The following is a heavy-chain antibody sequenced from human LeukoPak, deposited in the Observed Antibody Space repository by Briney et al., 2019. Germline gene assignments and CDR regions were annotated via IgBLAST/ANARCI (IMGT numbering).Heavy chain of an antibody. CDR3: AKDDMYGDYGTTAFDY. Sequence: SVKVSCKASGGTFSSYAISWVRQAPGQGLEWMGGIIPIFGTANYAQKFQGRVTITADESTTTAYMELSSLRAEDTAIYFCAKDDMYGDYGTTAFDYWGQGTLVTVSS. D-gene: IGHD4-17*01. CDR1: GGTFSSYA. V-gene: IGHV1-69*13. J-gene: IGHJ4*02. CDR2: IIPIFGTA.